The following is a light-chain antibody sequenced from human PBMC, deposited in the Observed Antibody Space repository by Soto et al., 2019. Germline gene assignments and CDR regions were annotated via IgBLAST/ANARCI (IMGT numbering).Light chain of an antibody. CDR1: QDIRNS. J-gene: IGKJ4*01. Sequence: DIQMTRSPSSLSSSLGDRVTITCQSSQDIRNSLNWYQQKPGQAPKLLIYDASNLETGVPSRFSGSGSGTDFTFTISSLQPEDVATYYCQQYDNRLTFGGGTKVDIK. CDR2: DAS. CDR3: QQYDNRLT. V-gene: IGKV1-33*01.